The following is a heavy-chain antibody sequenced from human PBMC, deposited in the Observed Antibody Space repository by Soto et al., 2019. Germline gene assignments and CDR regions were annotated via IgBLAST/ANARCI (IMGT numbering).Heavy chain of an antibody. J-gene: IGHJ6*02. Sequence: QVQLVQSGAEVKKPGSSVKVSCKASGDTFNNYAVSWARQAPGQGLEWMGGIIPMFGTSNYAQKFQGRVTITADESTSTAYMELSSLRSEDTAVYYCARVGLGYSSGTNYYYYYYYGMDVWGQGTTVTVSS. CDR2: IIPMFGTS. V-gene: IGHV1-69*12. D-gene: IGHD6-19*01. CDR1: GDTFNNYA. CDR3: ARVGLGYSSGTNYYYYYYYGMDV.